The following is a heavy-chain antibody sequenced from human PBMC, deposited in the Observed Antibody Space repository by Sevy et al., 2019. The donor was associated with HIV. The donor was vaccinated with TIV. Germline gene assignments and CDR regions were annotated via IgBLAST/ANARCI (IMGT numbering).Heavy chain of an antibody. CDR3: ARDPTSIAAAGTGDYYYGMDV. CDR2: IIPIFGTA. Sequence: ASVKVSCKASGGTSSSYAISWVRQAPGQGLEWMGGIIPIFGTANYAQKFQGRVTITADESTSTAYMELSSLRSEDTAVYYCARDPTSIAAAGTGDYYYGMDVWGQGTTVTVSS. J-gene: IGHJ6*02. D-gene: IGHD6-13*01. CDR1: GGTSSSYA. V-gene: IGHV1-69*13.